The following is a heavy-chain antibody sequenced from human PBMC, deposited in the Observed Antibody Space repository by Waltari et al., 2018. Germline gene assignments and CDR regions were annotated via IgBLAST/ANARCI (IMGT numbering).Heavy chain of an antibody. D-gene: IGHD1-20*01. V-gene: IGHV3-23*01. CDR3: ATPFYNWDDPLHS. CDR2: ITVGDDT. CDR1: GITFSHYA. Sequence: EVQPLESGRDLVPPGGSLVLSCAASGITFSHYAINWVRLAPGTGLEWVSAITVGDDTYDADSVKGRFTISRDTSKDTVHLQMNGLRAEDTAVYYCATPFYNWDDPLHSWGQGTLVTVSS. J-gene: IGHJ4*02.